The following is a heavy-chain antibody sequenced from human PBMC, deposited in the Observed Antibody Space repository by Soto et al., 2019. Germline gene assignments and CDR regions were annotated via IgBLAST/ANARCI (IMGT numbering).Heavy chain of an antibody. CDR2: IKDDGSEI. V-gene: IGHV3-7*01. D-gene: IGHD3-3*01. CDR1: GFNVMSYW. Sequence: VGSVRLSCAVSGFNVMSYWMSWVRQAPGKGLEWVASIKDDGSEIYYLHSVRGRFSISRDSAGNALHLTMNYLSAEDTAVYFCARNCYFDCVNWGQGTLVTVSS. CDR3: ARNCYFDCVN. J-gene: IGHJ4*02.